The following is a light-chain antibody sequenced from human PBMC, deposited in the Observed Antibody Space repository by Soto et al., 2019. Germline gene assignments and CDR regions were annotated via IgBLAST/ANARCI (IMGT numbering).Light chain of an antibody. J-gene: IGKJ2*01. CDR2: GAS. CDR3: QQYNNYPYT. Sequence: DMQVTQSPSTLSASVGDRVTITCRTSQRITNWLAWYQQKPGKAPKLLTYGASTLATGAPSRFSGRGSGTEFTLTISSLQTDDFATYFCQQYNNYPYTSGQGTKLEIK. CDR1: QRITNW. V-gene: IGKV1-5*01.